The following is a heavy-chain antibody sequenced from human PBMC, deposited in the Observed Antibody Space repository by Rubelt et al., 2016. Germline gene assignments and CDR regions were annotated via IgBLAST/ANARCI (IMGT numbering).Heavy chain of an antibody. J-gene: IGHJ6*02. CDR1: GFSLSNARMG. CDR2: IFSNDEK. V-gene: IGHV2-26*01. CDR3: MDV. D-gene: IGHD3-22*01. Sequence: QVTLKESGPVLVKPTETLTLTCTVSGFSLSNARMGVSWIRQPPGKALEWLAHIFSNDEKSYSTSLKSRLTRDPWDMANYYWGCMNYYDSSGYPYHDGMDVWGQGTTVTVSS.